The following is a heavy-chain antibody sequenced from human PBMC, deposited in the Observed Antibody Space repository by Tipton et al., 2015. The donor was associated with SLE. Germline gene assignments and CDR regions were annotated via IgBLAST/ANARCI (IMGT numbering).Heavy chain of an antibody. Sequence: SLRLSCVASGFTFSSYGMHWVRQAPGKGLEWVAFIRYDGSNKYYADSVKGRFTISRDNSKNTLYLQMNSLRAEDTAVYYCAGGVAAPFWGQGTLVTVSS. CDR3: AGGVAAPF. J-gene: IGHJ4*02. D-gene: IGHD6-19*01. CDR1: GFTFSSYG. CDR2: IRYDGSNK. V-gene: IGHV3-30*02.